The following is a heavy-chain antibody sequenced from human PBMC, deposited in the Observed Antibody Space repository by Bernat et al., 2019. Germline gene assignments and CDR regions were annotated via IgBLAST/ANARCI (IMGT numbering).Heavy chain of an antibody. J-gene: IGHJ6*03. Sequence: QVQLVESGGGFVKPGGSLRLSCAASGFTFSDYYMSWIRQAPGKGLDWVSYISSSSSYTNYANSVQGRFTISRDNAKKSLYLQMNSLRAEDSAVYYCAGCTSASARYMDVWGKGTTVTVSS. V-gene: IGHV3-11*05. CDR1: GFTFSDYY. CDR2: ISSSSSYT. CDR3: AGCTSASARYMDV.